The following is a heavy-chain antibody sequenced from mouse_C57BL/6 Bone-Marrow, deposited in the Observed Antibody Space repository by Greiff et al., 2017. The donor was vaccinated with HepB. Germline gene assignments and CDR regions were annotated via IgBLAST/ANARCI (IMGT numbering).Heavy chain of an antibody. CDR2: INPINGGT. D-gene: IGHD1-1*01. V-gene: IGHV1-18*01. CDR3: AREDYGSSYVWFAY. J-gene: IGHJ3*01. CDR1: GYTFTDYN. Sequence: EVQLQQSGPELAKPGASVKIPCKASGYTFTDYNMDWVKQSHGKSLEWIGDINPINGGTIYNQKFKGKATLTVDKSSSTAYMELRSLTSEDTAVYYCAREDYGSSYVWFAYWGQGTLVTVSA.